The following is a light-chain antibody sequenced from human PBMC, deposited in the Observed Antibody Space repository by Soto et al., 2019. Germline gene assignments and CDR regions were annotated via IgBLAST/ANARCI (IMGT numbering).Light chain of an antibody. V-gene: IGKV3-15*01. CDR3: QQYNSWPPSYT. CDR1: QSVSSY. CDR2: GAS. J-gene: IGKJ5*01. Sequence: ESVMAQSPATLSVSLGYRATLSCRASQSVSSYLAWYQQKPGQAPRLLIYGASTRATGIPARFSGSGSETDFTLTISSLQSEDFAIYYCQQYNSWPPSYTFGQGTRLEI.